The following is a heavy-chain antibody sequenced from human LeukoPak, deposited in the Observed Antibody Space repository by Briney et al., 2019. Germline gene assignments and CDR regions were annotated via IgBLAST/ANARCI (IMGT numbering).Heavy chain of an antibody. Sequence: PGGSLRLSCAASGFTFSSSAMSWVRQAPGKGLEWVAAISDTGRLSYCADSVNGRFTISRDNSKNTLSLQMNSLRAEDTAVYYCARDAVDTANAVWGQGTTVTVSS. CDR3: ARDAVDTANAV. D-gene: IGHD5-18*01. V-gene: IGHV3-23*01. CDR1: GFTFSSSA. CDR2: ISDTGRLS. J-gene: IGHJ6*02.